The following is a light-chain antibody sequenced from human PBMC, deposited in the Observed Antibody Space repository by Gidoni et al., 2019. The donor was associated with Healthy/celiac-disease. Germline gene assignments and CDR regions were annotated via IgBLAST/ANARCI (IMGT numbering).Light chain of an antibody. CDR2: EDN. CDR1: SGSIASNY. V-gene: IGLV6-57*01. Sequence: NFMLNQPHSVSESPGKTVTISCPRSSGSIASNYVQWYQQRPGSSPTTVIYEDNQRPSGVPDRFSGSIDSSSNSASLTISGLKTEDEADYYCQSYDSSNQVFGGGTKLTVL. J-gene: IGLJ3*02. CDR3: QSYDSSNQV.